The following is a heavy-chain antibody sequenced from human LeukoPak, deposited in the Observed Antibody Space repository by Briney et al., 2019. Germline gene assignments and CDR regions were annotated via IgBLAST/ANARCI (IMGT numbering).Heavy chain of an antibody. CDR1: VYTFTGYY. D-gene: IGHD3-3*01. CDR2: INPNSGGT. J-gene: IGHJ6*03. Sequence: ASVKVSCKASVYTFTGYYMHWVRQAPGQGRDGMGRINPNSGGTNYAQKFQGRVTMTRDTSISTAYMELSRLRSDDTAVYYCARDLIRFLEWLLIYYYYYMDVWGKGTTVTVSS. CDR3: ARDLIRFLEWLLIYYYYYMDV. V-gene: IGHV1-2*06.